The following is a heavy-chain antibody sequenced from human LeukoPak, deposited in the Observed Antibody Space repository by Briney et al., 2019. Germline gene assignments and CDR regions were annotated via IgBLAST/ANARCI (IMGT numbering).Heavy chain of an antibody. CDR3: ARVARGYSGYPFDY. J-gene: IGHJ4*02. V-gene: IGHV3-66*02. Sequence: GGSLRLSCAASGFTFSHHWMHWVRQAPGKGLEWVSVIYSGGSTYYADSVKGRFTISRDNSKNTLYLQMNSLRAEDTAVYYCARVARGYSGYPFDYWGQGTLVTVSS. CDR1: GFTFSHHW. D-gene: IGHD5-12*01. CDR2: IYSGGST.